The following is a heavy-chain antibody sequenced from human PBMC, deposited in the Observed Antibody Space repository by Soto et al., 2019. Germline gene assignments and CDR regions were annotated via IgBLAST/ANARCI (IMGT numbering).Heavy chain of an antibody. J-gene: IGHJ5*02. Sequence: GGSLRLSCAASGFTFSSYWMHWVRQAPGKGLVWVSRINSDGSSTSYADSVKGRFTISRDNAKNTLYLQMNSLRAEDTAVYYCAGRRPTFNSIMIYGNGFDPWGQGTLVTVSS. V-gene: IGHV3-74*01. D-gene: IGHD3-16*01. CDR3: AGRRPTFNSIMIYGNGFDP. CDR2: INSDGSST. CDR1: GFTFSSYW.